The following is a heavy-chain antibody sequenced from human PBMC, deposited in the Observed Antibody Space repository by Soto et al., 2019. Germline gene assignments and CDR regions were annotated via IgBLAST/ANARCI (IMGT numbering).Heavy chain of an antibody. J-gene: IGHJ6*02. Sequence: QITLKESGPTLVKPTQTLTLTCTFSGFSLSTSGVGVGWIRQPPGKALEWLALIYWDDDKRYSPSLKSRLTIXKXTCXNQVVLTMTNMDPVDTATYYCPHTPSRVGYYGMDVWGQGTTVTVSS. CDR3: PHTPSRVGYYGMDV. CDR2: IYWDDDK. D-gene: IGHD1-26*01. V-gene: IGHV2-5*02. CDR1: GFSLSTSGVG.